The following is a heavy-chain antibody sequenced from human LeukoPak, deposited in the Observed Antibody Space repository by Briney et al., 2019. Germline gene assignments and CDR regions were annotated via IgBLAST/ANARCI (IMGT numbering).Heavy chain of an antibody. D-gene: IGHD3-9*01. CDR2: INHSGST. J-gene: IGHJ4*02. V-gene: IGHV4-34*01. CDR3: AREKSNVLRYFDWSFRAYYFDY. CDR1: GGSFSGYY. Sequence: SETLSLTCAVYGGSFSGYYWSWIRQPPGKGLEWIGEINHSGSTNYNPSLKSRVTISVDTSKNQFSLKLSSVTAADTAVYYCAREKSNVLRYFDWSFRAYYFDYWGQGTLVTVSS.